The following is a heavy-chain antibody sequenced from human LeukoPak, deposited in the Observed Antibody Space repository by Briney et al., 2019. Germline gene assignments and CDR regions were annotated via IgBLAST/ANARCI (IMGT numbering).Heavy chain of an antibody. J-gene: IGHJ3*02. D-gene: IGHD5-12*01. CDR2: INPSGGST. CDR1: GYTFTSYY. V-gene: IGHV1-46*01. CDR3: ARDSSLATITYAFDI. Sequence: GASVKVSCKASGYTFTSYYMHWVRQAPGQGLEWMGIINPSGGSTSYAQKFQGRVTMTRGTSTSTVYMELSSLRSEDTAVYYCARDSSLATITYAFDIWGQGTMVTVSS.